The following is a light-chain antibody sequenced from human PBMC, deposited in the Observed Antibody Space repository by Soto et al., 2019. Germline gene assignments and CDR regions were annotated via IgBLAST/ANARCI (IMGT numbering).Light chain of an antibody. CDR3: QQRSNWPT. CDR1: QSVSSY. J-gene: IGKJ5*01. V-gene: IGKV3-11*01. Sequence: EIVLTQGPATLSLSPGERATLSCRASQSVSSYLTWYQHKPGQAPRLLIYDASNRATGIPARFSGSGSGTDFTLTISSLEPEDFAVYYCQQRSNWPTFGQGTRLEIK. CDR2: DAS.